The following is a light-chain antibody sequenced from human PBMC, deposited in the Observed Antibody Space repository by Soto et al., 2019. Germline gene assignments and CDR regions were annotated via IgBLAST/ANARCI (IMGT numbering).Light chain of an antibody. CDR3: QQYDDRPLT. Sequence: DIQMTQSPSTLSASVGDRVTITCRASQSISTWLAWYKQKPGKAPKLVIYTASNLETGVPSRFSGSGSGTYFSFTISSLQPEDIATYYCQQYDDRPLTFGGGTKVDIK. CDR1: QSISTW. CDR2: TAS. J-gene: IGKJ4*01. V-gene: IGKV1-33*01.